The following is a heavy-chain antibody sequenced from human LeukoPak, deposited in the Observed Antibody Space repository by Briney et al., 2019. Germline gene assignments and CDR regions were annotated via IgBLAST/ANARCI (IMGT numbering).Heavy chain of an antibody. CDR2: MNPNSGNT. CDR1: GYTFTSYD. Sequence: ASVKVSCKVSGYTFTSYDINWVRQATGQGLEWMGWMNPNSGNTGYAQKFQGRVTMTRNTSISTAYMELSSLRSEDTAVYYCARVDTAILRFDYWGQGTLVTVSS. J-gene: IGHJ4*02. D-gene: IGHD5-18*01. V-gene: IGHV1-8*01. CDR3: ARVDTAILRFDY.